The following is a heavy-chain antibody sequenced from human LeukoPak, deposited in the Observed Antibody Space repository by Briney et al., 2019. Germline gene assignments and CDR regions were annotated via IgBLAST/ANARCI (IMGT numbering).Heavy chain of an antibody. CDR2: INPNSGGT. J-gene: IGHJ4*02. D-gene: IGHD3-22*01. Sequence: ASVKVSCKASGYTFTAYYIHWVGQAPGQGPEWMGWINPNSGGTNYAQKFQGRVTMTRDTSISTAYMELRRLRSDDTAVYYCARGYLYYYDVSGYPFDYWGQGTLVTVSS. CDR1: GYTFTAYY. CDR3: ARGYLYYYDVSGYPFDY. V-gene: IGHV1-2*02.